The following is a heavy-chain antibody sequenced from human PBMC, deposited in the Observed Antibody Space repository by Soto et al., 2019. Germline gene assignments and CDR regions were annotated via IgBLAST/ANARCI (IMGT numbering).Heavy chain of an antibody. CDR1: GFTFSSYW. CDR3: ARDQGSGDYYYGTDV. J-gene: IGHJ6*02. Sequence: EVQLVESGGGLVQPGGSLRLSCAASGFTFSSYWMSWVRQAPGKGLEWVANIKQDGSEKYYVDSVKGRFTISRDNAKNSLYLQMNRLRAEDTAVYYCARDQGSGDYYYGTDVRGQGTTVTVSS. V-gene: IGHV3-7*05. D-gene: IGHD6-19*01. CDR2: IKQDGSEK.